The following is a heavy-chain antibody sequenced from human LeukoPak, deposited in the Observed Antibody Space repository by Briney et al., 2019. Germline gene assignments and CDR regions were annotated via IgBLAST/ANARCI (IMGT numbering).Heavy chain of an antibody. J-gene: IGHJ4*02. CDR2: ISSSSSYI. CDR3: ARDRYILTGYYYFDY. V-gene: IGHV3-11*06. CDR1: GGSISGYY. D-gene: IGHD3-9*01. Sequence: LSLTCTVSGGSISGYYWSWIRQAPGKGLEWVSYISSSSSYINYADSVKGRFTISRNNAKNSLYLQMNSLRAEDTAVYYCARDRYILTGYYYFDYWGQGTLVTVSS.